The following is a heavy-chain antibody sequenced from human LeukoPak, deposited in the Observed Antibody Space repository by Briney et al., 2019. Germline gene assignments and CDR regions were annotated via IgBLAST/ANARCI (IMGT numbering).Heavy chain of an antibody. CDR1: GGSISGYY. CDR2: INYSGTT. V-gene: IGHV4-59*01. CDR3: AGTKYWLSFDQ. Sequence: SETLSLTCTVSGGSISGYYWSWIRQPPGKCMEWIGYINYSGTTHYDPSLKTRVTISVDTPKNQLSLNLNSVTAADTAVYYCAGTKYWLSFDQWGQETLVTVSS. D-gene: IGHD6-19*01. J-gene: IGHJ4*02.